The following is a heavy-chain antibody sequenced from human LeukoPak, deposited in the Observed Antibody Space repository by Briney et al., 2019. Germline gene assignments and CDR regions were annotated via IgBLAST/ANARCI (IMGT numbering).Heavy chain of an antibody. CDR2: IAYDGGNK. D-gene: IGHD3-22*01. J-gene: IGHJ5*02. CDR3: ARDSSPWYYYDRSGSNGFDP. V-gene: IGHV3-30-3*01. CDR1: GFTFSSYA. Sequence: GGSLRLSCAASGFTFSSYAIHWVRQAPGKRLEWVAVIAYDGGNKYYADSVKGRFTISRDNSKNTLFLQMNSLRAEDTAVYYCARDSSPWYYYDRSGSNGFDPWGQGTLVTVSS.